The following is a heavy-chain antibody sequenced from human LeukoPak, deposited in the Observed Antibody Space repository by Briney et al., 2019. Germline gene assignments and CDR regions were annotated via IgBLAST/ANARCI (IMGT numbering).Heavy chain of an antibody. CDR1: GFTFSSYE. D-gene: IGHD6-6*01. CDR3: ARERIAARLD. V-gene: IGHV3-48*03. J-gene: IGHJ4*02. Sequence: GGSLRLSCAASGFTFSSYEMNWVRQAPGKGLEWVSYISSSGSTRHYADSVKGRFTISRDNAKNSLYLQMNSLRAEDTAVYYCARERIAARLDWGQGNLFTVSS. CDR2: ISSSGSTR.